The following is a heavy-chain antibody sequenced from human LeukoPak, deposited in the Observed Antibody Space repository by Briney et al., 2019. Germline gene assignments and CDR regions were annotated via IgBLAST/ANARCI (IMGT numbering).Heavy chain of an antibody. CDR1: GFTFSSYA. D-gene: IGHD3-10*02. J-gene: IGHJ4*02. CDR3: ARDMSYYFDY. CDR2: ISYDGSNK. Sequence: GGSLRLSCAASGFTFSSYAMHWVRQAPGKGLEWVAVISYDGSNKYYADSAKGRFTISRDNSKNTLYLQMNSLRAEDTAVYYCARDMSYYFDYWGQGTLVTVSS. V-gene: IGHV3-30-3*01.